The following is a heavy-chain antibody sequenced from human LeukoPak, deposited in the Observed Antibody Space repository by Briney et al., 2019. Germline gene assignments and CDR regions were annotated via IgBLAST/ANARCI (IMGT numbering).Heavy chain of an antibody. J-gene: IGHJ4*02. CDR3: AGVSWFGGGDY. CDR1: GGSISSSSYY. CDR2: IYYSGST. V-gene: IGHV4-39*01. Sequence: SETLSLTCTVSGGSISSSSYYWGWIRQPPGKGLEWIGSIYYSGSTYYNPSLKSRVTISVDTSKNQFSLKRSSVTAADTAVYYCAGVSWFGGGDYWGQGTLVTVSS. D-gene: IGHD3-10*01.